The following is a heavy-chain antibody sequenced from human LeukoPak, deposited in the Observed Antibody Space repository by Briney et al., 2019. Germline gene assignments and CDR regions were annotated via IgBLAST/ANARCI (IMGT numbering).Heavy chain of an antibody. V-gene: IGHV1-69*13. CDR3: ARATYYGILTGYYPPYYYYGMDV. J-gene: IGHJ6*04. D-gene: IGHD3-9*01. CDR1: GGTFSSYA. CDR2: IIPIFGTA. Sequence: SVKVSCKASGGTFSSYAISWVRQAPGQGLEWMGGIIPIFGTANYAQKFQGRVTITADESTSTAYMELSSLRSEDTAAYYCARATYYGILTGYYPPYYYYGMDVWGKGTTVTVSS.